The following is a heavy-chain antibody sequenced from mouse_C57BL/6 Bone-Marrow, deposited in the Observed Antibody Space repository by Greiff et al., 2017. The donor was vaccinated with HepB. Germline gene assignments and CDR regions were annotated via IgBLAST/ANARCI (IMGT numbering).Heavy chain of an antibody. V-gene: IGHV6-6*01. CDR3: TRYSNYFYYFDY. Sequence: EVQRVESGGGLVQPGGSMKLSCAASGFTFSDAWMDWVRQSPEKGLEWVAEIRNKANNHATYYAESVKGRFTISRDDSKSSVYLQMNSLIAEDTGMYYCTRYSNYFYYFDYWGQGTTLTVSS. D-gene: IGHD2-5*01. CDR2: IRNKANNHAT. CDR1: GFTFSDAW. J-gene: IGHJ2*01.